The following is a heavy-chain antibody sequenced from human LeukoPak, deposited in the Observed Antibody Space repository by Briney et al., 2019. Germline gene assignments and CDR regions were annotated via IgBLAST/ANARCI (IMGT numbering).Heavy chain of an antibody. V-gene: IGHV1-18*01. CDR1: GYTFTSYG. D-gene: IGHD2-21*01. CDR3: ASFTRTYDCSY. J-gene: IGHJ4*02. CDR2: ISAYNGNT. Sequence: GASVKVSCKASGYTFTSYGISWVRQAPGQGLEWMGWISAYNGNTNYAQKLQGRVTMTTDTSTSTAYMELGSLRSDDTAVYYCASFTRTYDCSYWGQGTLVTVSS.